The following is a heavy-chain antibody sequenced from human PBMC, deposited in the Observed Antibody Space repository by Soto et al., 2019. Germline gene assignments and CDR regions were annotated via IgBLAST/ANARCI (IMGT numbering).Heavy chain of an antibody. D-gene: IGHD4-4*01. V-gene: IGHV1-2*04. CDR3: ARGMNLHPGAFDI. J-gene: IGHJ3*02. CDR1: GYTFTGYY. CDR2: INPNSGGT. Sequence: GASVKVSCKASGYTFTGYYMHCVLQSPGQGLDWMGWINPNSGGTNYAQKFQGWVTMTRDTSISTAYMELSRLRSDDTAVYYCARGMNLHPGAFDIWGQGTMVTVS.